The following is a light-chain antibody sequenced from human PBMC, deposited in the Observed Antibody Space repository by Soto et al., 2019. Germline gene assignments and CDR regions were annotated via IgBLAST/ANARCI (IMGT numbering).Light chain of an antibody. CDR3: QQSDSYPHT. Sequence: DIQMTQSPSSLSASVGDRVTITCRSSQSVSDYLNWYQQKPGKAPKLLIFGASSLQSGVPSRFSGSGSGTDFSLTISSLQLEDFATYYCQQSDSYPHTFGPGTRLEIK. CDR2: GAS. CDR1: QSVSDY. J-gene: IGKJ2*01. V-gene: IGKV1-39*01.